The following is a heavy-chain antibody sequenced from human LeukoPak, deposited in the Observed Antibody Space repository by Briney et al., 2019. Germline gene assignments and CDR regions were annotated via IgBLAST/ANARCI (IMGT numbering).Heavy chain of an antibody. CDR3: ARDSGSRLGELSSD. CDR1: GFTISSFW. J-gene: IGHJ4*02. D-gene: IGHD3-16*02. Sequence: GGSLRLSCAASGFTISSFWMTWVRQAPGKGLEWVANIKDDGSEKYYVDSVKGRFTISRDNSKNSLYLHMNSLRAEDTAVYFCARDSGSRLGELSSDWGQGTRVTGS. V-gene: IGHV3-7*04. CDR2: IKDDGSEK.